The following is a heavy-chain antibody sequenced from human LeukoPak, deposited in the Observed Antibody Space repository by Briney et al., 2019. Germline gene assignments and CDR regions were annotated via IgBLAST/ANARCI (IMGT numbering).Heavy chain of an antibody. CDR3: AKEQQQLAHFDY. D-gene: IGHD6-13*01. CDR1: GFTFDDYA. CDR2: ISWNSGSI. J-gene: IGHJ4*02. V-gene: IGHV3-9*01. Sequence: GRSLRLSCAASGFTFDDYAMHWVRQAPGKGLEWVSGISWNSGSIGYADSVKGRFTISRDNAKNSLYLQMNSLRAEDTAVYYCAKEQQQLAHFDYWGQGTLVTVSS.